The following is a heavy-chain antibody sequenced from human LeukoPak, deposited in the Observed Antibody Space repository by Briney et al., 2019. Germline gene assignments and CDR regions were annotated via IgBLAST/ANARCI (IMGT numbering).Heavy chain of an antibody. J-gene: IGHJ5*02. CDR2: IYYSGST. CDR3: ARIGFRYDSSGYQHNWFDP. D-gene: IGHD3-22*01. V-gene: IGHV4-59*01. CDR1: GGSISSYY. Sequence: SETLSLTCTVSGGSISSYYWSWIRQPPGKGLEWIGYIYYSGSTNYNPSLKSRVTISVDTSKNQFSLKLSSVTAADTAVYYRARIGFRYDSSGYQHNWFDPWGQGTLVTVSS.